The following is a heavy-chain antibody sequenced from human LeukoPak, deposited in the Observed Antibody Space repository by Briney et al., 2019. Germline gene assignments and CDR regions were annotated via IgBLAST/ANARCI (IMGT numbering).Heavy chain of an antibody. V-gene: IGHV1-69*05. J-gene: IGHJ6*03. Sequence: SVKVSCKASGGTFSSYAISWVRQAPGQGLEWMGRIIPIFGTANYAQKFQGRVTITTDESTSTAYMELSSLRSEDTAVYYCARGISSGWTDYYYYYMDVWGKGTTVTASS. CDR3: ARGISSGWTDYYYYYMDV. CDR2: IIPIFGTA. D-gene: IGHD6-19*01. CDR1: GGTFSSYA.